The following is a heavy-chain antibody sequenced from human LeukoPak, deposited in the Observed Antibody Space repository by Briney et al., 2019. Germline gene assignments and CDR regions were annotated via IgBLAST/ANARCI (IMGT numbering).Heavy chain of an antibody. CDR2: MNPNSGNT. CDR1: GFTFSSYA. V-gene: IGHV1-8*02. Sequence: GGSLRLSCAASGFTFSSYAINWVRQATGQGLEWMGRMNPNSGNTGYAQKFQGRVTMTRNTSISTAYMELSSLRSEDTAVYYCARGHGLGQGSGSYPEYYYYYYMDVWGKGTAVTISS. CDR3: ARGHGLGQGSGSYPEYYYYYYMDV. D-gene: IGHD3-10*01. J-gene: IGHJ6*03.